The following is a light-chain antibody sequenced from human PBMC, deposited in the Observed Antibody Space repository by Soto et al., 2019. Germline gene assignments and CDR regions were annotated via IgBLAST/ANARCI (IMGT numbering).Light chain of an antibody. CDR3: QQYNNWPPVT. V-gene: IGKV4-1*01. J-gene: IGKJ1*01. CDR1: QSVLYSSNNKNY. Sequence: DIVMTQSPDSLAVSLGERATINCKSSQSVLYSSNNKNYLAWYQQKPGQPPKLLIYWASTRESGVPDRFSGGGSGTDFTLTISSLQSEDFAVYYCQQYNNWPPVTFGQGTKVDIK. CDR2: WAS.